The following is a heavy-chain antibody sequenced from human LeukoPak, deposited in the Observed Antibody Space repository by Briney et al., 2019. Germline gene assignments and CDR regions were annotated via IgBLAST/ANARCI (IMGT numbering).Heavy chain of an antibody. CDR3: ARDRSSVAARIRWYNWFDP. Sequence: ASVKVSCKASGYTFTSYGISWVRQAPGQGLEWMGWISAYNGNTNYAQKLQGRVTMTTDTSTSTAYMELRSLRSDDTAVYYCARDRSSVAARIRWYNWFDPWGQGTLVTVSS. D-gene: IGHD6-6*01. V-gene: IGHV1-18*01. J-gene: IGHJ5*02. CDR2: ISAYNGNT. CDR1: GYTFTSYG.